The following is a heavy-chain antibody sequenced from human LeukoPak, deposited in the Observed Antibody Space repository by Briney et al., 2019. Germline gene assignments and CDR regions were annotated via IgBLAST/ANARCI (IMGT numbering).Heavy chain of an antibody. CDR2: MNPNSGNT. V-gene: IGHV1-8*03. J-gene: IGHJ5*02. D-gene: IGHD3-22*01. CDR1: GYTFTSYD. Sequence: ASVKVSCKASGYTFTSYDINWVRQATGQGLEWMGWMNPNSGNTGYAQKFQGRVTITRNTSISTAYMELSSLSSEDTAVYYCARTRSGYYPMDPWGQGTLVTVSS. CDR3: ARTRSGYYPMDP.